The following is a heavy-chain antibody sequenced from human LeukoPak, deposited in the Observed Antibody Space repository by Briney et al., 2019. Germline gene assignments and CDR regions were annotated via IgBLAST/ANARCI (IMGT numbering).Heavy chain of an antibody. D-gene: IGHD2-2*01. CDR3: ARGYCSSTSCYAGFDY. CDR1: GLTFSSYG. V-gene: IGHV3-48*01. J-gene: IGHJ4*02. Sequence: GGSLRLSCAASGLTFSSYGMSWVRQAPGKGLEWGSYISSSSSTIYYADSLKGRFTISRDNAKNSLYLQMNSRRAEDTAVYYCARGYCSSTSCYAGFDYWGQGTLVTVSS. CDR2: ISSSSSTI.